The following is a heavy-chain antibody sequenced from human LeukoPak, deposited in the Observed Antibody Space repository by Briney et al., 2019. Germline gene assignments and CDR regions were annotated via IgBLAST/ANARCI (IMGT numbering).Heavy chain of an antibody. J-gene: IGHJ4*02. Sequence: SETLSLTCAVYGGSFSGYYWSWIRQPPGKGLEWIGEINHSGSTNYNPSLKSRVTISVDTSKNQFSLKLSSVTAADTAVYYCARAAKRRITMVRGVPYYFDYWGQGTLVTVSS. CDR1: GGSFSGYY. CDR2: INHSGST. D-gene: IGHD3-10*01. CDR3: ARAAKRRITMVRGVPYYFDY. V-gene: IGHV4-34*01.